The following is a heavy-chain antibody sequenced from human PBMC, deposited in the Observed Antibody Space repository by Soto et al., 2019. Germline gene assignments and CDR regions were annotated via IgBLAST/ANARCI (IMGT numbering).Heavy chain of an antibody. Sequence: ASVKVSCKASGYTFTSYAMHWVRQAPGQRLEWMGWINAGNGNTKYSQKFQGRVTITRDTSASTAYMELSSLRSEDTAAYYCARDGCSSTSCLRSYFDYWAQGTLVTVSS. CDR3: ARDGCSSTSCLRSYFDY. J-gene: IGHJ4*02. CDR2: INAGNGNT. V-gene: IGHV1-3*01. D-gene: IGHD2-2*01. CDR1: GYTFTSYA.